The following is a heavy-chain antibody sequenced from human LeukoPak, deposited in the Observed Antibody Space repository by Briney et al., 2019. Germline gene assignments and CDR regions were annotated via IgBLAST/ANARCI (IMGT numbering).Heavy chain of an antibody. Sequence: SETLSLTCTVSGGSISSGGYYWSWIRQPPGKGLEWIGYIYYSGSTYYNPSLKSRVTISVDTSKNQFSLKLSSVTAADTAVYHWESRERISDGVSVEDIWGGRGILAVSS. V-gene: IGHV4-31*03. CDR1: GGSISSGGYY. CDR2: IYYSGST. J-gene: IGHJ3*02. CDR3: ESRERISDGVSVEDI. D-gene: IGHD2/OR15-2a*01.